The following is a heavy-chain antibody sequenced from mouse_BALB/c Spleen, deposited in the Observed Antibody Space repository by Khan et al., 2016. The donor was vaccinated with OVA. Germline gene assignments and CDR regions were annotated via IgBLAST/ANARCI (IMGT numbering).Heavy chain of an antibody. Sequence: QVRLQQSGAELMKPGASVKISCKATGYTFSGYWLEWVKQRPGHGLEWIGEILPGSGSRNYNEKFKGKATFTADISSKTTYMQLSSLTSEDSAVYYCARVNYGSRDYFDYCGQGTTLTVSS. J-gene: IGHJ2*01. CDR3: ARVNYGSRDYFDY. V-gene: IGHV1-9*01. CDR2: ILPGSGSR. CDR1: GYTFSGYW. D-gene: IGHD1-1*01.